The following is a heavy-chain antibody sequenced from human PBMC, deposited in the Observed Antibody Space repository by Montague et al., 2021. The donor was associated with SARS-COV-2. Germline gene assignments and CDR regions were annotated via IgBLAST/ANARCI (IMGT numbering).Heavy chain of an antibody. CDR3: ARDPWRITIFGVVTRYGVDV. CDR2: LYYTGGA. D-gene: IGHD3-3*01. CDR1: GGSIGNWTYY. V-gene: IGHV4-39*07. Sequence: SETLSLTCTVSGGSIGNWTYYWGWVRQPPGKGLEWIASLYYTGGAFYNPSLMSRVTKSFDTSKNQFSLKLSSVTAADTAVYYCARDPWRITIFGVVTRYGVDVWGQGTRVTVSS. J-gene: IGHJ6*02.